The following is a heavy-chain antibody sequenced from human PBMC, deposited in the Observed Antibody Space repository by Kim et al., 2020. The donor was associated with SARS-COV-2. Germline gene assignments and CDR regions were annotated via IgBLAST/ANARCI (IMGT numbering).Heavy chain of an antibody. Sequence: VKGRFTISRDNSKNTLYLQMNSLRAEDTAVYYCAKRVVAAAGKKMYYFDYWGQGTLVTVSS. J-gene: IGHJ4*02. CDR3: AKRVVAAAGKKMYYFDY. V-gene: IGHV3-23*01. D-gene: IGHD6-13*01.